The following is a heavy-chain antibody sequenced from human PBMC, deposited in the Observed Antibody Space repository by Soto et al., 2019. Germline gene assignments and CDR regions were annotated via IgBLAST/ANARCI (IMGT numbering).Heavy chain of an antibody. CDR3: ATGRLVAATRSGAFDI. CDR2: ISYDGSNK. J-gene: IGHJ3*02. V-gene: IGHV3-30*03. D-gene: IGHD2-15*01. CDR1: GFTFSSYG. Sequence: QVQLVESGGGVVQPGRSLRLSCAASGFTFSSYGMHWVRQAPGKGLEWVAVISYDGSNKYYADSVKGRFTISRDNSENTLYLQMNSLRAEDTAVYYCATGRLVAATRSGAFDIWGQGTMVTVSS.